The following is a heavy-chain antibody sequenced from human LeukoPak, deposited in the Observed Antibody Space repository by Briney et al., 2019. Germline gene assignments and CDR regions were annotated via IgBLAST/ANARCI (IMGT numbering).Heavy chain of an antibody. CDR2: INPNSGGT. D-gene: IGHD4-11*01. CDR1: GYTFTGYY. J-gene: IGHJ4*02. CDR3: ARGPSTTVTNRNYFDY. Sequence: ASVTVSCKASGYTFTGYYMHWVRQAPGQGLEWMGWINPNSGGTNYAQKFQGRVTLTRDTSISTAYMELSRLRSDDTAVYYCARGPSTTVTNRNYFDYWGQGTLVTVSS. V-gene: IGHV1-2*02.